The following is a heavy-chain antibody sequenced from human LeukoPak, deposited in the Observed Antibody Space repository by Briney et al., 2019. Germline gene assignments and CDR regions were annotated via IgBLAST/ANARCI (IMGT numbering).Heavy chain of an antibody. Sequence: GGSLRLSCAASGFTFSSYAMSWVRQAPGKGLEWVSAISGSGGSTYYADSVKGRFTISRDNSKNTLYLQMNSLRAEDTAVYYCAKTTYYDILTGYYFDYWGQGTLVTVSS. V-gene: IGHV3-23*01. J-gene: IGHJ4*02. CDR2: ISGSGGST. CDR3: AKTTYYDILTGYYFDY. D-gene: IGHD3-9*01. CDR1: GFTFSSYA.